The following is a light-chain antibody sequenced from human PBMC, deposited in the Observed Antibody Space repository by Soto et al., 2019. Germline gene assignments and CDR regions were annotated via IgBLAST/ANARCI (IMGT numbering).Light chain of an antibody. V-gene: IGLV2-14*01. CDR1: RSDIGAYNY. CDR3: SSYTTSSTRV. Sequence: QSVLTQPASVSGSPGQSITISCTGTRSDIGAYNYVSWYQHHPGKAPKLMIYGVSNRPSGVSNRFSGSKSGNTASLTISGLQAEDEAHYYCSSYTTSSTRVFGGGTKLTVL. J-gene: IGLJ3*02. CDR2: GVS.